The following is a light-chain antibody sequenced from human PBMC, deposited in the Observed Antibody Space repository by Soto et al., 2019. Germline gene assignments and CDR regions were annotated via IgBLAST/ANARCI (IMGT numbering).Light chain of an antibody. Sequence: EMVLTQSPGTLSLSPGERATLSCRASQSVSGSYLAWYHQRPGQAPSLLIDAASSRATGIPARFSASGSGTDFTLTISRLEPEDFAVYYCQQYGSSSWTFGQGTKVEIK. CDR3: QQYGSSSWT. V-gene: IGKV3-20*01. CDR1: QSVSGSY. CDR2: AAS. J-gene: IGKJ1*01.